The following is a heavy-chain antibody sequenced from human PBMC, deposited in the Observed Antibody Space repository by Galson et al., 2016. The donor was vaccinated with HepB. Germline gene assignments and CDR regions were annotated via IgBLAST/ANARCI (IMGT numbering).Heavy chain of an antibody. V-gene: IGHV6-1*01. D-gene: IGHD1-26*01. Sequence: SAISGDSVSTKSAAWNWIRQSPSRGLEWLGRTYYRSKWYNEYAVSVQSRITINPDTSKNQFYLQLNSVTLEDTAVYYCARGAAPWALGSLGFHMDVWGQGTTVTVSS. CDR3: ARGAAPWALGSLGFHMDV. CDR2: TYYRSKWYN. J-gene: IGHJ6*02. CDR1: GDSVSTKSAA.